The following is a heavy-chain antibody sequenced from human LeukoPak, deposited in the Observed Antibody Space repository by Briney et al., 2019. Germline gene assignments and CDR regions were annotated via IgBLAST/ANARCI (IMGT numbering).Heavy chain of an antibody. CDR1: GFTFSSYG. CDR3: ARAGYCSSTSCSHRGYWFDP. Sequence: GRSLRLSCAASGFTFSSYGMPWVRQAPGKGLEWVANIKQDGSEKYYVDSVKGRFAISRDNAKNSLYLQMNSLRAEDTAVYYCARAGYCSSTSCSHRGYWFDPWGQGTLVTVSS. V-gene: IGHV3-7*01. CDR2: IKQDGSEK. D-gene: IGHD2-2*01. J-gene: IGHJ5*02.